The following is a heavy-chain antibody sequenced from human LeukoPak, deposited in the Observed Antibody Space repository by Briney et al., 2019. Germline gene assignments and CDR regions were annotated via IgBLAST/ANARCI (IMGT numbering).Heavy chain of an antibody. V-gene: IGHV3-30*18. CDR2: ISYDGSNK. Sequence: PGGSLRLSCAASEFTFFTYWMTWVRQAPGKGLEWVAVISYDGSNKYYADSVKGRFTISRDNSKNTLYLQMNSLRAEDTAVYYCAKSGGSSGKALGYWGQGTLVTVSS. CDR3: AKSGGSSGKALGY. CDR1: EFTFFTYW. J-gene: IGHJ4*02. D-gene: IGHD3-22*01.